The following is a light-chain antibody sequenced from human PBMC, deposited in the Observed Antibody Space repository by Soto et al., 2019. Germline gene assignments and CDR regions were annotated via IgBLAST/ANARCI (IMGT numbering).Light chain of an antibody. CDR3: MQGAHWPRT. V-gene: IGKV2-28*01. Sequence: DIVMTQSPLSLPVTPGEPAPTSSRPGQSPRHINEYTYLDWYLQKPGQSPHLLIYLGSNRASGVPDRFSGSGSGTDFTLKISRVEAEDVGVYYCMQGAHWPRTFGQGTKLEIK. CDR2: LGS. CDR1: QSPRHINEYTY. J-gene: IGKJ2*01.